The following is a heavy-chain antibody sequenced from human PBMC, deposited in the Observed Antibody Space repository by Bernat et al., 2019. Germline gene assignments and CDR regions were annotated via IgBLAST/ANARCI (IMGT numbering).Heavy chain of an antibody. CDR3: AKDLKPIQDTKYYYYYGMDV. CDR2: ISYDGSNK. J-gene: IGHJ6*02. D-gene: IGHD2-15*01. Sequence: VQLVESGGGVVQPGRSLRLSCAASGFTFSSYGMHWVRQAPGKGLEWVAVISYDGSNKYYADSVKGRFTISRDNSKNTLYLQMNSLRAEDTAVYYCAKDLKPIQDTKYYYYYGMDVWGQGTTVTVSS. CDR1: GFTFSSYG. V-gene: IGHV3-30*18.